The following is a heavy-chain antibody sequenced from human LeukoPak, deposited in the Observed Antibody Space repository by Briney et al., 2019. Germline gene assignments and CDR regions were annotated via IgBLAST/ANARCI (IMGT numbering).Heavy chain of an antibody. D-gene: IGHD3-22*01. V-gene: IGHV3-21*01. J-gene: IGHJ3*02. CDR1: GFTFSSYS. CDR3: ARGSPISMTVVVIDDAFDI. CDR2: ISSTSGYI. Sequence: PGGSLRLSCAASGFTFSSYSMNWVRQAPGKGLEWVSCISSTSGYIYYADSVKGRFTISRDNAKKSLYLQMNSLRAEDTAVYYCARGSPISMTVVVIDDAFDIWGQGTMVTVSS.